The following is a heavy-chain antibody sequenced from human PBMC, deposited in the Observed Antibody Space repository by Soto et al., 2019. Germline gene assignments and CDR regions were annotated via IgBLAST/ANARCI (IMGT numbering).Heavy chain of an antibody. V-gene: IGHV3-30*03. CDR3: ARDMYTNYANYFDL. CDR1: GFTFDWFG. D-gene: IGHD2-2*02. J-gene: IGHJ5*02. Sequence: PGGSLRLSCEGSGFTFDWFGMHWVRQAPGKGLEWVAVISYDGSTKYYADSVEGRFTISRDNSKNTVYLQMNSLRREDTAVYFCARDMYTNYANYFDLWGQGTLVTVSS. CDR2: ISYDGSTK.